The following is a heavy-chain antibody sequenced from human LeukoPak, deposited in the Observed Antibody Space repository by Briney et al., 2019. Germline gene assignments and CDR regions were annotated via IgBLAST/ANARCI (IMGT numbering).Heavy chain of an antibody. CDR3: ARDRPIFGVVQYYFDY. CDR1: GFTFSSYW. J-gene: IGHJ4*02. Sequence: GGSLRLSCAASGFTFSSYWMSWVRQAPGKGLEWVANIKQDGSEKYYVDSVKGRFTISRDNAKNSLYLQMNSLRAEDTAVYYCARDRPIFGVVQYYFDYWGQGTLVTVSS. CDR2: IKQDGSEK. V-gene: IGHV3-7*01. D-gene: IGHD3-3*01.